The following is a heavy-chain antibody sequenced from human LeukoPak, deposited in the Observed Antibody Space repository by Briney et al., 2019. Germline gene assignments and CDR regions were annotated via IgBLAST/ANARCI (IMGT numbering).Heavy chain of an antibody. V-gene: IGHV4-61*05. J-gene: IGHJ4*02. CDR1: GGSISRSSYY. D-gene: IGHD6-13*01. Sequence: PSETLSLTCTVSGGSISRSSYYWSWIRQPPGKGLEWIGYIYYSGSANYNPSLKSRVTISVDTSKNQFSLKLSSVTAADTAVYYCARRGSSSWGDGNDYWGQGTLVTVSS. CDR2: IYYSGSA. CDR3: ARRGSSSWGDGNDY.